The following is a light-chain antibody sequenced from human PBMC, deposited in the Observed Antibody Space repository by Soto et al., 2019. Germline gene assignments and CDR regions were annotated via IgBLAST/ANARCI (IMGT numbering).Light chain of an antibody. CDR2: VAS. Sequence: IQLTQSPASLSVSVGDRVTISCRASQDIRTHLALFAQKPGRAPQLLIYVASTSHSGVPSPFSGSGSGTDFTPTISSLQPEDFATYLCQQVDTYPITFGQGTRLEI. V-gene: IGKV1-9*01. CDR3: QQVDTYPIT. J-gene: IGKJ5*01. CDR1: QDIRTH.